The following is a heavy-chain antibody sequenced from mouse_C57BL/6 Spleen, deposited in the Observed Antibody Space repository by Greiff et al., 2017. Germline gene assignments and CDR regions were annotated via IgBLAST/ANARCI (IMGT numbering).Heavy chain of an antibody. CDR1: GFTFSDFY. CDR2: SRNKANDYTT. Sequence: EVQLVESGGGLVQSGRSLRLSCATSGFTFSDFYMEWVRQAPGKGLEWIAASRNKANDYTTEYSASVKGRFIVSRDTSQSILYLQMNALRAEDTAIYYCAREAVYDGYPAWFAYWGQGTLVTVSA. D-gene: IGHD2-3*01. CDR3: AREAVYDGYPAWFAY. J-gene: IGHJ3*01. V-gene: IGHV7-1*01.